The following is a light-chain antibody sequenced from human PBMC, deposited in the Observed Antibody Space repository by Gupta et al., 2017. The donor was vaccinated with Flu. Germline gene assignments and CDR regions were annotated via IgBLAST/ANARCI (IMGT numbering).Light chain of an antibody. CDR3: QQYNSYPWT. CDR2: AAS. V-gene: IGKV1-16*02. J-gene: IGKJ1*01. Sequence: DIQMTQSPSSLSASVGERVTITCRASQGIRNYLAWLQQKPGKAPKFLIYAASSLQSGVPSKFSGSGSGTDFTLTISSLQPEDFATYYCQQYNSYPWTFGQGTKVEIK. CDR1: QGIRNY.